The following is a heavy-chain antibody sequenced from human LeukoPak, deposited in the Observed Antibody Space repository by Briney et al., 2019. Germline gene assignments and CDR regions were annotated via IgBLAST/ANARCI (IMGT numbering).Heavy chain of an antibody. CDR3: AHDLGYDSSGYRRAFDY. J-gene: IGHJ4*02. CDR2: IYWDDDK. V-gene: IGHV2-5*02. D-gene: IGHD3-22*01. Sequence: SGPTLVNPPQTLTLTCTFSGFSLSTSGVGVGWIRQPPGKALEWLALIYWDDDKHFSPSLKSRLTLTKDTSKNQVVLAMTNMDPLDTATYYCAHDLGYDSSGYRRAFDYWGRGTLVTVSS. CDR1: GFSLSTSGVG.